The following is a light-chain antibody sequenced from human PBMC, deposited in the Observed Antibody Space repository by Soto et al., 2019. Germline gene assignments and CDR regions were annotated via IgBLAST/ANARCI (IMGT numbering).Light chain of an antibody. J-gene: IGLJ3*02. CDR3: CSVSTPGAHWV. CDR1: SSDVGSHNL. Sequence: QSVLTQPASVSGSPGQSITISCTGTSSDVGSHNLVSWYQHHPANAPKLMVYEASKRPSGVSDRFSGSKSGNTASRTISGLQCEDEADYFCCSVSTPGAHWVFGGGTKLTVL. V-gene: IGLV2-23*01. CDR2: EAS.